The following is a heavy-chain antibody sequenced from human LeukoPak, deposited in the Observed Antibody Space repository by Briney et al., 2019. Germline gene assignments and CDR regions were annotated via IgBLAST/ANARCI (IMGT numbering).Heavy chain of an antibody. CDR1: GFIFNNYG. J-gene: IGHJ5*02. V-gene: IGHV3-23*01. Sequence: GGSLRLSCAASGFIFNNYGLIWLRQAPGKGLEGVSAISNGGGGTQYEDFVEGGFTISRDNSKNTLFLQMSSLRAEDTALYYCAKGSSGYFADLWGQGTLVTVSS. D-gene: IGHD3-22*01. CDR2: ISNGGGGT. CDR3: AKGSSGYFADL.